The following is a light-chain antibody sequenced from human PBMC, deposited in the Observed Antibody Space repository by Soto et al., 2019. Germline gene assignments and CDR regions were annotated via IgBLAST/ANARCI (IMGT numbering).Light chain of an antibody. Sequence: EIVMTQSPATLSVSPGERATLSCRASQRVSSNLAWYQQKPGQAPRLLIYGASTRATGIPARFSGSGSGTEFTLTISSLQSEDFAVYYCQQYHNWPPTWTFGQGTKVEIK. J-gene: IGKJ1*01. CDR2: GAS. V-gene: IGKV3-15*01. CDR1: QRVSSN. CDR3: QQYHNWPPTWT.